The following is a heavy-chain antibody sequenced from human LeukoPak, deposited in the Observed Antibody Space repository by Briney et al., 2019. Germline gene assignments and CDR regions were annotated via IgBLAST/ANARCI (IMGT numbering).Heavy chain of an antibody. V-gene: IGHV4-39*01. CDR2: IYYTGST. CDR3: ARLGIVGATHYYYYGMDV. Sequence: KPSETLSLTCTVSGGSISSSRYYWGWIRQPPGKGLEWIGNIYYTGSTYYNPSLKSRVTISVDTSKNQFSLKLSSVTAADTAVYYCARLGIVGATHYYYYGMDVWGQGTTVTVSS. J-gene: IGHJ6*02. CDR1: GGSISSSRYY. D-gene: IGHD1-26*01.